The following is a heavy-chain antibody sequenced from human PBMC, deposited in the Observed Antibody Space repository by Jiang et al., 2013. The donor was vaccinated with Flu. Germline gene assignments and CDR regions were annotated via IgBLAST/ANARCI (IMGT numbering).Heavy chain of an antibody. V-gene: IGHV3-30*03. J-gene: IGHJ4*02. Sequence: ADSVKGRFTISRDTSKNTLNLQMNSLRAEDTAIYYCARYSPGTGYFDSWGQGSLVTVSS. CDR3: ARYSPGTGYFDS. D-gene: IGHD2-2*01.